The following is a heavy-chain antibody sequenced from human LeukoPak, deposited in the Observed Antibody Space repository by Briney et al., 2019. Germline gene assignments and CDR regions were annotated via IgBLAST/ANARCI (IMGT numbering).Heavy chain of an antibody. V-gene: IGHV3-23*01. D-gene: IGHD1-26*01. CDR2: ISGSGGST. Sequence: GGSLRLSCAASGFTFSGFWMSWVRQAPGKGLEWVSAISGSGGSTYYADSVKGRFTISRDNSKNTLYLQMNSLRAEDTAVYYCASVVGATFDYWGQGTLVTVSS. CDR3: ASVVGATFDY. CDR1: GFTFSGFW. J-gene: IGHJ4*02.